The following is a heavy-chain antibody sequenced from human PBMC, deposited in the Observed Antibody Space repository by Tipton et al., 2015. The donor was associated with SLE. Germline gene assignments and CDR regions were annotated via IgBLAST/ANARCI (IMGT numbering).Heavy chain of an antibody. CDR1: GGSISSYY. D-gene: IGHD3-22*01. CDR3: ARDEYRYDTTGYHLLGHFDF. Sequence: TLSLTCTVSGGSISSYYWSWIRQPPGKGLEWIGNIYYTGNTFYNPSLKSRVTISVDTSKNQFSLNLSSVTAADTAVYYCARDEYRYDTTGYHLLGHFDFWGQGTLVSVSS. V-gene: IGHV4-59*12. CDR2: IYYTGNT. J-gene: IGHJ4*02.